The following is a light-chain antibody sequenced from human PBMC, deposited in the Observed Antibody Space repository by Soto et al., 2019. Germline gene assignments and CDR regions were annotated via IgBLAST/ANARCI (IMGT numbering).Light chain of an antibody. Sequence: QAVVTQEPSLTVSPGGTVTLTCGSSTGAVTSGHYPYWFQQKPGQAPRTLIYDTSNKHSWTPARFSGSLLGGNAALTLSGALPEDEADYYSLLSYSSAHVVFGGGTKLTVL. CDR2: DTS. J-gene: IGLJ2*01. CDR3: LLSYSSAHVV. CDR1: TGAVTSGHY. V-gene: IGLV7-46*01.